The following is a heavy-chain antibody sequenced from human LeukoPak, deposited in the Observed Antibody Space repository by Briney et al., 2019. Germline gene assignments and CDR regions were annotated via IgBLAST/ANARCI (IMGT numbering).Heavy chain of an antibody. CDR1: GFTFSSYS. J-gene: IGHJ6*03. Sequence: PGGSLRLSCAASGFTFSSYSMNWVRQAPGKGLEWVSSISSSSSYIYYADSVKGRFTISRDNAKNSLYLQMNSLRAEDTAVYYRARALGYCSSTSCHHRSLRYYYMDVWGKGTTVTVSS. CDR3: ARALGYCSSTSCHHRSLRYYYMDV. V-gene: IGHV3-21*01. CDR2: ISSSSSYI. D-gene: IGHD2-2*01.